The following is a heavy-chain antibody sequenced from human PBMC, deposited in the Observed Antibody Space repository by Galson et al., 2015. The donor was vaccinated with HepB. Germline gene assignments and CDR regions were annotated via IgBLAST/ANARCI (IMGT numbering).Heavy chain of an antibody. V-gene: IGHV3-21*01. CDR1: GFTFSSYS. Sequence: SLRLSCAASGFTFSSYSMNWVRQAPGKGLEWVSSISSSSSYIYYADSVKGRFTISRDNAKNPLYLQMNSLRAEDTAVYYCAGRSTSGWEDYYGMDVWGQGTTVTVSS. D-gene: IGHD2-2*01. CDR3: AGRSTSGWEDYYGMDV. CDR2: ISSSSSYI. J-gene: IGHJ6*02.